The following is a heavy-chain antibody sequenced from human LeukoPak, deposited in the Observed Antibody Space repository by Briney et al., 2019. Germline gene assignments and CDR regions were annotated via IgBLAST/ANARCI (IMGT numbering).Heavy chain of an antibody. D-gene: IGHD5/OR15-5a*01. V-gene: IGHV3-53*01. Sequence: GGSLRLSCAASGFTVSSNYMTWVRQAPGQGLEWVSVIYFGGTTYYADSVRGRFTISRDNSKNTVYLQMNSLRVEDTAVYYCARGDGVYVYWGQGTLVTVSS. J-gene: IGHJ4*02. CDR1: GFTVSSNY. CDR2: IYFGGTT. CDR3: ARGDGVYVY.